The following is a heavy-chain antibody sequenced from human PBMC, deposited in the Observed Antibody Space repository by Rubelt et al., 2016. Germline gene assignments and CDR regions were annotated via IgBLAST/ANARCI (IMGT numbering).Heavy chain of an antibody. V-gene: IGHV1-3*01. CDR2: INAGDGNT. J-gene: IGHJ6*02. D-gene: IGHD6-13*01. CDR1: GYSFTSYA. CDR3: AREYSSTLYDGMDV. Sequence: QVQLVQSGAEVKKPGASVKVSCRASGYSFTSYAMHWVRQAPGQRLEWMGWINAGDGNTKYSQNFQGRVTITRDTSASTGYMELSSLGAEDTAVYYCAREYSSTLYDGMDVWGQGTTVTVSS.